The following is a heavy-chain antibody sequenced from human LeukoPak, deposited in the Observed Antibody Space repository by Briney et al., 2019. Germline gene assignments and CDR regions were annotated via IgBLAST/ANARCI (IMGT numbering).Heavy chain of an antibody. CDR2: IKQDRSEK. J-gene: IGHJ2*01. Sequence: PGGSLRLSCAASGFTFSSYWMSWVRQAPGKGLEWVANIKQDRSEKYYVDSVKGRFTISRDNAKNSLYLQMNSLRAEDTAVYYCARRARSYLLWYLDLWGRGTLVTVSS. V-gene: IGHV3-7*03. D-gene: IGHD1-26*01. CDR3: ARRARSYLLWYLDL. CDR1: GFTFSSYW.